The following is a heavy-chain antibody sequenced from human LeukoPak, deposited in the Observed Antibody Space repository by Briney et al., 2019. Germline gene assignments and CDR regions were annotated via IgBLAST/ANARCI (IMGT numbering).Heavy chain of an antibody. CDR3: ARGESSSSPLYYYYYMDV. J-gene: IGHJ6*03. CDR2: MYTSGTT. V-gene: IGHV4-61*02. D-gene: IGHD6-6*01. Sequence: PSQTLSLTCTVSGGSISSSSYYWSWIRQPAGKGLEWIGRMYTSGTTNYNPSLRSRVTISVDTSKNQFSLKLNSVTAADTAVYYCARGESSSSPLYYYYYMDVWGKGTTVTVSS. CDR1: GGSISSSSYY.